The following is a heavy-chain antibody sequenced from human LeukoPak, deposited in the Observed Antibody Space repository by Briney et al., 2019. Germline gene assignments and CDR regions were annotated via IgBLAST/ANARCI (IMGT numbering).Heavy chain of an antibody. Sequence: GGSLRLSCAASGFTFSSYSMNWVRQAPGKGLEWVSSISSSSSYIYYADSVKGRFTISRDNAKNSLYLQMNSLRAEDTAVYYCARDEMMPGTFDIWGQGIMVTVSS. D-gene: IGHD1-14*01. CDR1: GFTFSSYS. J-gene: IGHJ3*02. CDR3: ARDEMMPGTFDI. CDR2: ISSSSSYI. V-gene: IGHV3-21*01.